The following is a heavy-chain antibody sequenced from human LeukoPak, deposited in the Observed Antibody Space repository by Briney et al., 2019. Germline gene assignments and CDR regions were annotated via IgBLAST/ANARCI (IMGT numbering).Heavy chain of an antibody. CDR2: IKSKTDGGTT. V-gene: IGHV3-15*01. CDR1: GFTFSNAW. CDR3: TGRDYVWGIYRYDLDY. Sequence: GGSLRLSCAASGFTFSNAWMSWVRQAPGKGLEWVGRIKSKTDGGTTDYAAPVKGRFTISRDDSKNTLYLQMNSLKTEDTAVYYCTGRDYVWGIYRYDLDYWGQATLVTVSS. J-gene: IGHJ4*02. D-gene: IGHD3-16*02.